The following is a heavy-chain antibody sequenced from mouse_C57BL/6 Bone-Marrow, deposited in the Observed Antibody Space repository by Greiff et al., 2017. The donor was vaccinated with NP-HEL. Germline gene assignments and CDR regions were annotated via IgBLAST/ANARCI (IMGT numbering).Heavy chain of an antibody. J-gene: IGHJ4*01. CDR2: VYPYNGGT. V-gene: IGHV1-36*01. Sequence: VQLQQSGPVLVKPGPSVKISCKASGFTFTDYYMHWVKQSHGKSLEWIGLVYPYNGGTSYNQKFQGKATLTVDTSSSTAYMELNSLTSEDSAVYYCARLSTVVASSDAMDYWGQGTSVTVSS. CDR1: GFTFTDYY. CDR3: ARLSTVVASSDAMDY. D-gene: IGHD1-1*01.